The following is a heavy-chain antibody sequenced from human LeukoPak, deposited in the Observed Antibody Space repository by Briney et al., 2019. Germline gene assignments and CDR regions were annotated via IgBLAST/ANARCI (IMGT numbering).Heavy chain of an antibody. CDR3: ATGVESSGSLGVLFFDQ. CDR2: VDPEDGLT. V-gene: IGHV1-69-2*01. D-gene: IGHD3-10*01. Sequence: ASVKVSCKASGYTFSDNYMSWIRQAPGKGLAWMGRVDPEDGLTKFAEKFQGRVTITADTSRDTAYMELTSLRYEDTAVYYCATGVESSGSLGVLFFDQWGQGTLVTVSS. CDR1: GYTFSDNY. J-gene: IGHJ4*02.